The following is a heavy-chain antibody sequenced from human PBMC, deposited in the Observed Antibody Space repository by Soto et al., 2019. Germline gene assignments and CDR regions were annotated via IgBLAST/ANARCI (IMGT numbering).Heavy chain of an antibody. CDR1: GFTFSSYA. Sequence: SLRLSCAASGFTFSSYAMSWVRQAPGKGLEWVSAISGSGGSTYYADSVKGRFTISRDNSKNTLYLQMNSLRAEDTAVYYCARSYGRYNWFDPWGQGTLVTVSS. J-gene: IGHJ5*02. CDR2: ISGSGGST. D-gene: IGHD5-18*01. CDR3: ARSYGRYNWFDP. V-gene: IGHV3-23*01.